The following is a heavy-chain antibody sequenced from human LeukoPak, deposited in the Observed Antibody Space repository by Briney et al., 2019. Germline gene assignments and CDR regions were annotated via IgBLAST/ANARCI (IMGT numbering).Heavy chain of an antibody. V-gene: IGHV3-30-3*01. CDR3: ATGRYSDSSTYSLVDH. D-gene: IGHD3-22*01. CDR1: GFTFSTSP. J-gene: IGHJ4*02. CDR2: ISSDGSTK. Sequence: PGGSLRPSCAASGFTFSTSPMHWVRQAPGKGLGWVSVISSDGSTKYYADSVKGRFTISRDNSKNTLNLQMDSLRAEDTAVYYCATGRYSDSSTYSLVDHWGQGTLVTVSS.